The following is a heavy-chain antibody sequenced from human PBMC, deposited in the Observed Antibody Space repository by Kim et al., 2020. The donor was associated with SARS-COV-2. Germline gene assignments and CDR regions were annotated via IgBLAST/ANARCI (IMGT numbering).Heavy chain of an antibody. J-gene: IGHJ1*01. CDR2: IRGKAYGGTT. CDR1: GFNFDDYA. Sequence: GGSLRLSCTASGFNFDDYAMSWFRQAPGKGLEWVGFIRGKAYGGTTDSAASVKGRFTISRDDFRSIAYLQMNSLKTEDTAVYFCTRDHCDSTGYYLGLQHWGQGTLVIVSS. CDR3: TRDHCDSTGYYLGLQH. D-gene: IGHD3-22*01. V-gene: IGHV3-49*03.